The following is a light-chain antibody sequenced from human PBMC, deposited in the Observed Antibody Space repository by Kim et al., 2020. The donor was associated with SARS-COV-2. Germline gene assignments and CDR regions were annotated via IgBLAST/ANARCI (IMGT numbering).Light chain of an antibody. Sequence: PGQTARITCSGDALPKQYAYWYQQKPGQAPVLVIYNDSERPSGIPERFSGSSSGTTDTLTISGVQAEDEADYYCQSADSSDTYQVSGPGTKVTVL. CDR2: NDS. CDR3: QSADSSDTYQV. CDR1: ALPKQY. J-gene: IGLJ1*01. V-gene: IGLV3-25*03.